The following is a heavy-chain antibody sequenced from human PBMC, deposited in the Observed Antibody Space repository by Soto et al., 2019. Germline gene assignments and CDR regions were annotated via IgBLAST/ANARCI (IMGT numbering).Heavy chain of an antibody. J-gene: IGHJ5*02. D-gene: IGHD6-19*01. CDR2: ITHSGST. V-gene: IGHV4-34*01. CDR1: GGSFSGYY. Sequence: QVQLQQWGAGLLKPSETLSLTCTVYGGSFSGYYWSWIRQPPGKGLEWIGEITHSGSTNYNPSLKSRVTISVDPSKNQFSLKLSSVTAADTAVYYCARGLYSSGWYSWFDPWGQGTLVTVSS. CDR3: ARGLYSSGWYSWFDP.